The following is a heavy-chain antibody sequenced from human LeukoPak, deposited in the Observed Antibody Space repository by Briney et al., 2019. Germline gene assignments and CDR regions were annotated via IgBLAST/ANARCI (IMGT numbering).Heavy chain of an antibody. CDR1: GGSISSYY. V-gene: IGHV4-59*01. CDR3: ARDTAMKR. J-gene: IGHJ4*02. D-gene: IGHD5-18*01. CDR2: IYYSGST. Sequence: ASETLSLTCTVSGGSISSYYWSWIRQPPGKGLEWIGYIYYSGSTNYNPSLKSRVTISVDTSKNQFSLKLSSVTAADTAVYYCARDTAMKRWGQGTLVTVSS.